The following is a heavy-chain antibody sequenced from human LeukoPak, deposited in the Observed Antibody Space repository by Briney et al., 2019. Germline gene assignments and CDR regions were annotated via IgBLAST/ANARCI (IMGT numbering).Heavy chain of an antibody. CDR2: ISSSSSYI. CDR1: GFTFSTYS. V-gene: IGHV3-21*04. J-gene: IGHJ3*02. CDR3: ARDSIVSKGRGAFDI. D-gene: IGHD2-21*01. Sequence: GGSLRLSCAASGFTFSTYSINWVRQAPGKGLEWVSSISSSSSYIYYADPVKGRFTISRDNAKNSLYLQMNSLRAEDTAVYYCARDSIVSKGRGAFDIWGQGTMVTVSS.